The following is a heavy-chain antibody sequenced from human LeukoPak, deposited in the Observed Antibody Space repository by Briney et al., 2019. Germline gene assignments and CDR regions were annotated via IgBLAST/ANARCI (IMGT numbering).Heavy chain of an antibody. CDR3: ARDRGRDSSGHLGDY. Sequence: ASVKVSCKASGYTFTGYYMHWVRQAPGQGLEWMGWINPNSGGTNYAQKFQGRVTMTRDTSISTAYMELSRLRSDDTAVYYCARDRGRDSSGHLGDYWGQGTLVTVSS. J-gene: IGHJ4*02. CDR2: INPNSGGT. V-gene: IGHV1-2*02. CDR1: GYTFTGYY. D-gene: IGHD3-22*01.